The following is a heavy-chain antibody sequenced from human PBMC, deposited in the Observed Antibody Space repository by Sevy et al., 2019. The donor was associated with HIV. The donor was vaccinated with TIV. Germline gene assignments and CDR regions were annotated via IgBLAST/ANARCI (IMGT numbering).Heavy chain of an antibody. CDR1: GFTFSSYS. CDR2: ISSSSSTI. Sequence: GGSLRLSCAASGFTFSSYSMNWVRQAPGPGLEWVSYISSSSSTIYYADSVKGRFTIARDNAKKSLYLQMNSLRAEATAVYYCAGGPAAIYVLDNWFDPWGQGTLVTVSS. CDR3: AGGPAAIYVLDNWFDP. V-gene: IGHV3-48*01. D-gene: IGHD2-2*01. J-gene: IGHJ5*02.